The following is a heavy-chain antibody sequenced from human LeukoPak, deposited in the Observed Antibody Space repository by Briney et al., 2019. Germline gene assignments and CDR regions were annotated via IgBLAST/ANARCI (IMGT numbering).Heavy chain of an antibody. Sequence: PSQTLSLTCTVSGGSISSGSYYWSWIRQPAGKGLEWIGRIYTSGSANYNPSLKSRVTISVDTSKNQFSLKLSSVTAADTAVFYCARQHRGYSGYDYFYYWGQGTLVTVSS. J-gene: IGHJ4*02. D-gene: IGHD5-12*01. CDR1: GGSISSGSYY. CDR3: ARQHRGYSGYDYFYY. CDR2: IYTSGSA. V-gene: IGHV4-61*02.